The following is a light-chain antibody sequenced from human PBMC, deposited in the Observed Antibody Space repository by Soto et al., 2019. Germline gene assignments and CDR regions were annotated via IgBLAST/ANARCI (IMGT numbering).Light chain of an antibody. V-gene: IGLV1-47*01. J-gene: IGLJ1*01. Sequence: SVLTQPPSASGTPGQTVTISCSGSGSNIGSNYVDWYQQFPGTAPKLLIYKNSQRPSGVPDRLSGSKSGTSASLAISGLRSEDEAHYYCAAWDDTLRSSYVFGPGTKVTVL. CDR3: AAWDDTLRSSYV. CDR2: KNS. CDR1: GSNIGSNY.